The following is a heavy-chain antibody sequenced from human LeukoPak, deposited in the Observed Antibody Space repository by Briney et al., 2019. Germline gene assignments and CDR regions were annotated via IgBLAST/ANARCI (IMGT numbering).Heavy chain of an antibody. CDR2: ISSDGSST. J-gene: IGHJ4*02. Sequence: GGSLRLSCAASGFSLSSKWMHWVRQAPGKGLVWVSRISSDGSSTHYADSVKGRFTVSRDNAKNTPFLQMNSLRAEDTAVYYCASQFSGGGHWGQGTLVAVSS. D-gene: IGHD3-10*01. CDR3: ASQFSGGGH. CDR1: GFSLSSKW. V-gene: IGHV3-74*01.